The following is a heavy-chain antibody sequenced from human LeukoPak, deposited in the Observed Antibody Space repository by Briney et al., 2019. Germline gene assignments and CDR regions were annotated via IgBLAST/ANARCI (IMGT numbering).Heavy chain of an antibody. D-gene: IGHD3-10*01. CDR3: ARTAKYYYGSETYYFFDY. J-gene: IGHJ4*02. CDR2: IYYSGST. Sequence: ETLSLTCTVSGGSISSYYWSWIRQPPGKGLEWIGYIYYSGSTNYNPSLKSRVTISVDTSKNQFSLKLTSVTPADTAVYYCARTAKYYYGSETYYFFDYWGQGTLVTVSS. CDR1: GGSISSYY. V-gene: IGHV4-59*01.